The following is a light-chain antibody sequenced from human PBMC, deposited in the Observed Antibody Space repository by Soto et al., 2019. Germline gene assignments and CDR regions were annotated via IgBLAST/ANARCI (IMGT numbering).Light chain of an antibody. V-gene: IGLV2-14*01. Sequence: QSVLTQPASVSGSPGQSITISCSGSSSDIGEYKYVSWYQQHPGKAPKLMIYDVTNRPSGVSDRLSGSKSGSTASLTISGLQAEDEADYYCNSYTTANTYVFGSGTKVTVL. CDR2: DVT. J-gene: IGLJ1*01. CDR1: SSDIGEYKY. CDR3: NSYTTANTYV.